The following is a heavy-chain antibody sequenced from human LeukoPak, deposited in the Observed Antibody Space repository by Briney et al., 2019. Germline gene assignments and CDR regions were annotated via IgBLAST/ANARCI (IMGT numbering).Heavy chain of an antibody. CDR1: CGSITTTSYY. V-gene: IGHV4-39*01. Sequence: SETLSLTCTVYCGSITTTSYYWGWIRQPPGKGLEWIGSIAYDGGTYYNPSLKSRVTISEDTSENQFSLRVISVTAADTALYFCAKLLGAAKTDYFDYWGQGTLVTVSP. CDR2: IAYDGGT. J-gene: IGHJ4*02. CDR3: AKLLGAAKTDYFDY. D-gene: IGHD6-13*01.